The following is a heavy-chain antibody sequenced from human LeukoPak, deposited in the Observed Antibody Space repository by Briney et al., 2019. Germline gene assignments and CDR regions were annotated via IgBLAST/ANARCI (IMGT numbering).Heavy chain of an antibody. CDR2: IWYDGTKK. J-gene: IGHJ4*02. V-gene: IGHV3-33*01. D-gene: IGHD4-17*01. Sequence: GGSLRLSCTASGFTFSSYGMHWVRKAPARGLEWVALIWYDGTKKYYVDSVKGRLTVSRDNSKNILYVQMNSLRAEDTAVYYCARDFGDYGVLDNWGQGTLVTVSS. CDR1: GFTFSSYG. CDR3: ARDFGDYGVLDN.